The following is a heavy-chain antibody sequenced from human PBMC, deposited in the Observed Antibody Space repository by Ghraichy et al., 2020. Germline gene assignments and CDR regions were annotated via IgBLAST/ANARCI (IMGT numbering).Heavy chain of an antibody. CDR2: ISSSGSTI. V-gene: IGHV3-11*01. Sequence: GGSLRLSCAASGFTFSDYYMSRIRQAPGKGLEWASYISSSGSTIYYADSVKGRFTISRDNAKNSLYLQMNSLRAEDTAVYYCATSPRYCSSTSCPGVDYWGQGTLVTVSS. D-gene: IGHD2-2*01. J-gene: IGHJ4*02. CDR1: GFTFSDYY. CDR3: ATSPRYCSSTSCPGVDY.